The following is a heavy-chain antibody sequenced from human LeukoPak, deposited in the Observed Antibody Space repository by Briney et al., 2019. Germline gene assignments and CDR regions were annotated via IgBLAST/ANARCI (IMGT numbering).Heavy chain of an antibody. J-gene: IGHJ5*02. D-gene: IGHD6-13*01. CDR3: ARDLWVEYSSSPNSNWFDP. Sequence: GASVKVSCKASGYTFTSYAMNWVRQAPGQGLEWMGWINTNTGNPTYAQGFTGRFVFSLDTSVSTAYLQISSLKAEDTAVYYCARDLWVEYSSSPNSNWFDPWGQGTLVTVSS. V-gene: IGHV7-4-1*02. CDR2: INTNTGNP. CDR1: GYTFTSYA.